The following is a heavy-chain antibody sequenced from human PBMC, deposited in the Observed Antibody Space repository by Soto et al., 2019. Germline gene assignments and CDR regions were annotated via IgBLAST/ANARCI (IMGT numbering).Heavy chain of an antibody. CDR3: ARDPRTYYYDSSGSPIDY. D-gene: IGHD3-22*01. J-gene: IGHJ4*02. V-gene: IGHV1-18*04. CDR2: ISAYSGNT. CDR1: GYTFTNYG. Sequence: VASVKVSCKASGYTFTNYGISWVRQAPGQGLEWMGWISAYSGNTNYAQKLEGRVTMTTDTSTSTAYMELRSLRSDDTAVYYCARDPRTYYYDSSGSPIDYWGPGTLVTVSS.